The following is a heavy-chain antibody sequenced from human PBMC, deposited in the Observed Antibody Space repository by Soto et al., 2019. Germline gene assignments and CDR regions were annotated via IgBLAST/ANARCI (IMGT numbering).Heavy chain of an antibody. Sequence: GESLKISCKGSGYSFTSYWISWVRQMPGKGLEWMGRIDPSDSYTTYSPSFRGHVTISADKSISTAYLQWSSLRAEDTAVYYCARVFLAGYYYDSSGYSGAFDIWGQGTMVTVS. CDR1: GYSFTSYW. D-gene: IGHD3-22*01. J-gene: IGHJ3*02. CDR3: ARVFLAGYYYDSSGYSGAFDI. CDR2: IDPSDSYT. V-gene: IGHV5-10-1*01.